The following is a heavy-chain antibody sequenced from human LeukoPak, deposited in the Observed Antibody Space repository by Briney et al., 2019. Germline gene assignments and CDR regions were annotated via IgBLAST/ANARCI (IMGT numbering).Heavy chain of an antibody. CDR3: ARLRVGPAAHPGRWFDP. Sequence: TTSETLSLTCTVSGASFSSGDQYWNWIRQSPGKGLEWIGSIHPSGRLYNNPSLESRVTISIDTSKNQFSLNLNSVTAADTAVYYCARLRVGPAAHPGRWFDPWGQGTLVTVSS. CDR1: GASFSSGDQY. J-gene: IGHJ5*02. D-gene: IGHD2-2*01. V-gene: IGHV4-30-4*08. CDR2: IHPSGRL.